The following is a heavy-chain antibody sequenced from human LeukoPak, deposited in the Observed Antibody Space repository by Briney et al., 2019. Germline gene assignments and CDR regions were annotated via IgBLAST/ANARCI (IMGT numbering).Heavy chain of an antibody. Sequence: GGSLRLSCAASGFTFTSYTMHWVRQAPGKGLEWVAVISSDGSSKYYADSVKGRFTTSRDNSKNTLYLQMNSLRTEDTAVYYCAREGCSSGSDYWGQGTLVTVSS. D-gene: IGHD5-18*01. CDR2: ISSDGSSK. CDR1: GFTFTSYT. CDR3: AREGCSSGSDY. V-gene: IGHV3-30*04. J-gene: IGHJ4*02.